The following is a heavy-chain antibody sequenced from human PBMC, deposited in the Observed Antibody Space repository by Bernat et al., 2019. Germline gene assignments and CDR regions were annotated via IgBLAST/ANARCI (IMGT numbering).Heavy chain of an antibody. CDR2: INSDGSST. V-gene: IGHV3-74*01. J-gene: IGHJ4*02. CDR3: ARNLRDSSGYYPDY. Sequence: EVQLVESGGGLVQPGGSLRLSCAASGFTFSSYWMHWVRQAPGKGLVWVSRINSDGSSTSYADSVEGRFTISRDNAKNTLYLQMNSLRAEDTAVYYCARNLRDSSGYYPDYWGQGTLVTVSS. CDR1: GFTFSSYW. D-gene: IGHD3-22*01.